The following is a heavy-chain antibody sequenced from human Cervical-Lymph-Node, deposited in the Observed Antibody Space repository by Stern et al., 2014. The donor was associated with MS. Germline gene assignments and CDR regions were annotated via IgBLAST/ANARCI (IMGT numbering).Heavy chain of an antibody. D-gene: IGHD3-16*01. Sequence: QVQLQESGPGLVKPSQTLSPPCTVSGAPVNSGGYYWTWIRQVPGKGLEWIGYIHHRGATFYNPPLKSRVTISVDTSENQVSLMLSSVTAADTAVYYCAAIGPLMEGAAFDIWGQGTLVTVSS. V-gene: IGHV4-31*03. CDR2: IHHRGAT. J-gene: IGHJ3*02. CDR1: GAPVNSGGYY. CDR3: AAIGPLMEGAAFDI.